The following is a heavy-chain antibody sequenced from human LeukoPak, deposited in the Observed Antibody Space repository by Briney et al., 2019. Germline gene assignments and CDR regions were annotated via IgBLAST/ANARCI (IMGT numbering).Heavy chain of an antibody. CDR2: ISSSGSTI. V-gene: IGHV3-48*03. D-gene: IGHD2-15*01. CDR1: GFTFSSYE. CDR3: ARVRYCSGGSCYGNWYDP. J-gene: IGHJ5*02. Sequence: GGSLRLSCAASGFTFSSYEMNWVRQAPGKGLEWVSYISSSGSTIYYADSVKGRFTISRDNAKNSLYLQMNSLRAEDTAVYCCARVRYCSGGSCYGNWYDPWGQGTLVTVSS.